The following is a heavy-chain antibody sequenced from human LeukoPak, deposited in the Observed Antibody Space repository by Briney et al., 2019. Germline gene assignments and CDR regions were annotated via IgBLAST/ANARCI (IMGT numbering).Heavy chain of an antibody. CDR2: ISAYNGNT. CDR1: GYTFTSYG. D-gene: IGHD1-26*01. V-gene: IGHV1-18*01. J-gene: IGHJ6*03. Sequence: GASVKVSCKASGYTFTSYGISWVRQAPGQGLEWMGWISAYNGNTNYAQKLQGRVTMTTDTSTSTAYMELRSLRSDDTAVYYCATLALFGSRALDYYYMDVWGKGTTVTVSS. CDR3: ATLALFGSRALDYYYMDV.